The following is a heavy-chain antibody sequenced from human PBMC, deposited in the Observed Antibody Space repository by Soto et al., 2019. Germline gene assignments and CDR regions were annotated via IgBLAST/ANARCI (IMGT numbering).Heavy chain of an antibody. Sequence: QVQLVQSGAKVKKPGSSVKVSCKASGGTFSSYAISWVRQAPGQGLEWMGGIIPIFGTANYAQKFQGRVTITADESTSTAYMELSSLRSEHTAVYYCASSSMIVVALRLYGMDVWGQGTTVTVSS. CDR2: IIPIFGTA. CDR1: GGTFSSYA. D-gene: IGHD3-22*01. J-gene: IGHJ6*02. CDR3: ASSSMIVVALRLYGMDV. V-gene: IGHV1-69*01.